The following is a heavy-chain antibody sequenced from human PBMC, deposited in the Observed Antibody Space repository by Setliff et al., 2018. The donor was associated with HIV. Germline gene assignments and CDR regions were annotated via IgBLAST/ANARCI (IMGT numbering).Heavy chain of an antibody. Sequence: ASVKVSCKASGYTFTSYGISWVRQASGQGLEWMGWISAYSGNTNYAQKLQGRVTMTTDTSTSTAYMELRSLRSDDTAVYYCARDVDYTDAFDIWGQGTMVTVSS. CDR1: GYTFTSYG. V-gene: IGHV1-18*01. J-gene: IGHJ3*02. CDR3: ARDVDYTDAFDI. D-gene: IGHD4-4*01. CDR2: ISAYSGNT.